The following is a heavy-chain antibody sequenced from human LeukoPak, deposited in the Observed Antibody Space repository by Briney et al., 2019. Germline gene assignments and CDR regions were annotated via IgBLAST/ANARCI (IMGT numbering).Heavy chain of an antibody. CDR3: GRGDTAMARPNYYYYYYMDV. Sequence: SVKVSCKASGGTFSSYAISWVRQAPGQGLEWMGGIIPIFGTANYAQKFQGRVTITADESTSTAYMELSSLRSEDTAVYYCGRGDTAMARPNYYYYYYMDVWGKGATVTVSS. D-gene: IGHD5-18*01. CDR1: GGTFSSYA. CDR2: IIPIFGTA. J-gene: IGHJ6*03. V-gene: IGHV1-69*13.